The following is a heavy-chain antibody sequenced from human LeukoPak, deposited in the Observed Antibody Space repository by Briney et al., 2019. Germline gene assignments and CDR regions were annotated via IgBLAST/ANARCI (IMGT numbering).Heavy chain of an antibody. CDR2: INYSGST. Sequence: SETLSLTCTVSGGSIRGYYWSWIRQPPGKGLEWIAYINYSGSTNYNPSLKSRVAISVDTSKNQFSLKLSSATAADTAVYYCASYSSSLEYFHPWGQGTLVTVSS. J-gene: IGHJ1*01. V-gene: IGHV4-59*01. CDR3: ASYSSSLEYFHP. CDR1: GGSIRGYY. D-gene: IGHD6-13*01.